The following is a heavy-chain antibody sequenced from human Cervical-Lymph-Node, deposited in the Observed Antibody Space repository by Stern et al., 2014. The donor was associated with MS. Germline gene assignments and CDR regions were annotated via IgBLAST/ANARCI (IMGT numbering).Heavy chain of an antibody. Sequence: VQLVESGAEGKKPGASVKVSCKASGYTFTGNYMHWVRQAPGQGLEWMGRINPNSGGPKYAQKFHGRVSMARDTSISTAYMELSRLRSDDTAVYYCARGTYFDYYYYGMDVWGQGTTVTVSS. V-gene: IGHV1-2*06. CDR3: ARGTYFDYYYYGMDV. J-gene: IGHJ6*02. CDR2: INPNSGGP. CDR1: GYTFTGNY. D-gene: IGHD3-9*01.